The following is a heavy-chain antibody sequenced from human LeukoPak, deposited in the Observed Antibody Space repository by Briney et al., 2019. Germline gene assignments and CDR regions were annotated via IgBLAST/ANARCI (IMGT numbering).Heavy chain of an antibody. CDR3: ARDPSGWPDY. J-gene: IGHJ4*02. D-gene: IGHD6-19*01. CDR1: GGSISSYY. CDR2: ISYSGIT. V-gene: IGHV4-59*01. Sequence: SETLSLTCTVSGGSISSYYWNWIRQPPGKGLEWIGYISYSGITNYNPSLKSRVTISVDTSKNHFSLKLTSVTAADTAVYYCARDPSGWPDYWGQGTLVTVAS.